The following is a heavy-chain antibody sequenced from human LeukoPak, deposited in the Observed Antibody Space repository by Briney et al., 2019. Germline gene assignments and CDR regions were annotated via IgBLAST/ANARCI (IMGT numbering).Heavy chain of an antibody. CDR2: ISGSGGST. Sequence: PGGSLRLSCAASGFTFSSYAMSWVRQAPGKGLEWVSAISGSGGSTYYADSVKGRFTISRDNSKNTLYLQMNSLRAEDTALYYCARGRGSSWFFDYWGQGTLVTVSS. V-gene: IGHV3-23*01. CDR1: GFTFSSYA. D-gene: IGHD6-13*01. J-gene: IGHJ4*02. CDR3: ARGRGSSWFFDY.